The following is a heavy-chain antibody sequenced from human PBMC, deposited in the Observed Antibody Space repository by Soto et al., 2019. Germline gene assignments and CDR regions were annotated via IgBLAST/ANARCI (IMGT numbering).Heavy chain of an antibody. V-gene: IGHV1-8*02. Sequence: ASVKVSCKASGYTFTSYDINWVRQATGQGLEWMGWMSPNSGNTGYAQKFQGRVTMTMNTSISTAYMELSSLRSEDTAVYYCARGEQQPYNWFDPWGQGTLVTVSS. CDR1: GYTFTSYD. CDR3: ARGEQQPYNWFDP. CDR2: MSPNSGNT. J-gene: IGHJ5*02. D-gene: IGHD6-13*01.